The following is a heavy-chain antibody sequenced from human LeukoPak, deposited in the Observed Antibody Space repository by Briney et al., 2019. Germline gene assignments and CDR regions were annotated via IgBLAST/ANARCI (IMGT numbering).Heavy chain of an antibody. CDR1: RGSISSYY. CDR3: ARGRITIFGVVIPHFDN. Sequence: PSETLSLTCTISRGSISSYYWSWIRQSPGKGLEWIASIDNTGNTNSNPSLKSRVTMSVDTSKNQFSLRLSSLIVAGTAVYYCARGRITIFGVVIPHFDNWGQGTLVTVSS. V-gene: IGHV4-59*01. D-gene: IGHD3-3*01. CDR2: IDNTGNT. J-gene: IGHJ4*02.